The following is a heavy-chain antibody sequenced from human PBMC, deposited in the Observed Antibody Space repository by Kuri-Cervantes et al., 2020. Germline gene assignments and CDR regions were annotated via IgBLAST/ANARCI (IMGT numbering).Heavy chain of an antibody. J-gene: IGHJ4*01. CDR2: ISHSGST. V-gene: IGHV4-4*02. CDR3: ARQDRYFEH. CDR1: GDSVSSNTW. Sequence: SETLSLTCIVSGDSVSSNTWWSWVRQPPGKGLEWIGEISHSGSTNYNPSLKSRVTISVDKSKNQFSLKLSSVTAADTAVYYCARQDRYFEHWGQGTLVTVSS.